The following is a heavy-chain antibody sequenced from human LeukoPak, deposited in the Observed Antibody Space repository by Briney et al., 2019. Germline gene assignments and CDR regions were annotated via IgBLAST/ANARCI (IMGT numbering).Heavy chain of an antibody. V-gene: IGHV3-48*02. CDR2: ISSSSSTI. CDR3: ARVGPLWFGELFTPLPYYYYYGMDV. Sequence: GGSLRLSCAASGFTFSSYSMNWVRQAPGKGLEWVSYISSSSSTIYYADSVKGRFTISGDNAKNSLHLQMNSLRDEDTAVYYCARVGPLWFGELFTPLPYYYYYGMDVWGQGTTVTVSS. D-gene: IGHD3-10*01. CDR1: GFTFSSYS. J-gene: IGHJ6*02.